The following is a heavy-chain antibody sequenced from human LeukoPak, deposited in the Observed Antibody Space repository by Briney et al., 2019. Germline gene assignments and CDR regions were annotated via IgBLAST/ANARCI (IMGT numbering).Heavy chain of an antibody. CDR3: AREGAP. Sequence: PGGSLRLSCAVSGFTFTDYAMNWFRQAPGKGLEWLSYISRSSDTIYYADSVKGRFTISRDNAKSSLFLQTNTLRAEDTAVYYCAREGAPWGQGTLVTVSS. D-gene: IGHD1-26*01. CDR1: GFTFTDYA. V-gene: IGHV3-48*01. CDR2: ISRSSDTI. J-gene: IGHJ4*02.